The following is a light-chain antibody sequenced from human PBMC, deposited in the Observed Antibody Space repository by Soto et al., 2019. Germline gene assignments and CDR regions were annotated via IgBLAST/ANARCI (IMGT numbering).Light chain of an antibody. Sequence: EIVLTQSPGTLSLSPGERATLSCRASQSVSSSYLAWYQQKPGQAPRLLTYGASSRATGIPDRFSGSGSGTDFTLTISRLEPEDFAVYYCQQYGSSPTGTFGQGTKVEIK. CDR1: QSVSSSY. CDR3: QQYGSSPTGT. CDR2: GAS. V-gene: IGKV3-20*01. J-gene: IGKJ1*01.